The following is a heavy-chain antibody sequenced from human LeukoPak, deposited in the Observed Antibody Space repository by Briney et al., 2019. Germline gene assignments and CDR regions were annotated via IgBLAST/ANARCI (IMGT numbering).Heavy chain of an antibody. CDR2: ISYDGSNK. J-gene: IGHJ4*02. V-gene: IGHV3-30*18. CDR1: GFTFSSYG. Sequence: LPGGSLRLSCAASGFTFSSYGMHWVRQAPGKGLEWVAVISYDGSNKYYADSVKGRFTISRDNSKNTLYLQMNSLRAEDTAVYYCAKERAALRYYFDYWGQGTLVTVSS. CDR3: AKERAALRYYFDY. D-gene: IGHD6-6*01.